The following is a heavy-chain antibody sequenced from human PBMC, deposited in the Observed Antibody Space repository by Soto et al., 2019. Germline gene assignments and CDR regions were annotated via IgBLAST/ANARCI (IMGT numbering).Heavy chain of an antibody. J-gene: IGHJ1*01. CDR2: INHSGST. CDR3: ARAASGGSYYPEYFQH. CDR1: GGSFSGYY. Sequence: QVQLQQWGAGLLKPSEPLSLTCAVYGGSFSGYYWSWIRQPPGKGLEWIGEINHSGSTNYNPSLKSRGSISVDSSKNQYSLVLISVTAADTAVYYCARAASGGSYYPEYFQHWGQGTLVTVSS. V-gene: IGHV4-34*01. D-gene: IGHD1-26*01.